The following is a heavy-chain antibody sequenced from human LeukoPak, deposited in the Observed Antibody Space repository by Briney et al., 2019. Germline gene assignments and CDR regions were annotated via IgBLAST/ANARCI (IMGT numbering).Heavy chain of an antibody. V-gene: IGHV1-69*05. J-gene: IGHJ4*02. CDR2: INPIFGTA. CDR1: GYTFTGYY. Sequence: SVKVSCKASGYTFTGYYMHWVRQAPGQGLEWMGWINPIFGTANYAQKFQGRVTITTDESTSTAYMELSSLRSEDTAVYYCALGARFLEWLLYPPLDYWGQGTLVTVSS. D-gene: IGHD3-3*01. CDR3: ALGARFLEWLLYPPLDY.